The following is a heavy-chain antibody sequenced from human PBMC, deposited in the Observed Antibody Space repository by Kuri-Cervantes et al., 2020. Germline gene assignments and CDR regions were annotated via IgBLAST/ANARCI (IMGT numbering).Heavy chain of an antibody. J-gene: IGHJ3*02. CDR2: IYYSGST. CDR1: GGSISSYY. CDR3: ARWVYYDFWSGPSYDAFDI. Sequence: SATLSLTCTGSGGSISSYYWSWIRQPPGKGLEWIGYIYYSGSTNYNPSLKSRVTISVDTSKNQFSLKLSSVTAADTAVYYCARWVYYDFWSGPSYDAFDIWGQGTMATVSS. D-gene: IGHD3-3*01. V-gene: IGHV4-59*01.